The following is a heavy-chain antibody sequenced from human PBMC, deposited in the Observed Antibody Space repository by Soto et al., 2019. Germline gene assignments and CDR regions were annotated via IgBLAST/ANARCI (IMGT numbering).Heavy chain of an antibody. CDR1: GFAFRSYS. J-gene: IGHJ4*02. D-gene: IGHD3-22*01. CDR3: AKDTYYHDSTGYYVFDY. V-gene: IGHV3-30*18. CDR2: ISYDGGNE. Sequence: QVQLVESGGGVVQPGRSLGLSCTASGFAFRSYSLHWVRQAPGKGLEWVAVISYDGGNERYADSVKGRFTISRDNSKNTLYLQMNSLSAEDTAVYYCAKDTYYHDSTGYYVFDYWGQGTLVTVSS.